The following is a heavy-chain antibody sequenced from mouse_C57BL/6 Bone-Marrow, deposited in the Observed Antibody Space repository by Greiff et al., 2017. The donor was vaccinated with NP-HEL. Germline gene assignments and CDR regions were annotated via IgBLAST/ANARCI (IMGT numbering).Heavy chain of an antibody. J-gene: IGHJ4*01. CDR3: ARGHYYCSSHAMDY. D-gene: IGHD1-1*01. CDR1: GYTFTSYW. CDR2: IDPSDSYT. Sequence: QVQLQQPGAELVKPGASVKLSCKASGYTFTSYWMQWVKQRPGQGLEWIGEIDPSDSYTNYNQKLKGKATLTVDTSSSTAYMQLSSLTSEDSAVYYCARGHYYCSSHAMDYWGQGTSVTVSS. V-gene: IGHV1-50*01.